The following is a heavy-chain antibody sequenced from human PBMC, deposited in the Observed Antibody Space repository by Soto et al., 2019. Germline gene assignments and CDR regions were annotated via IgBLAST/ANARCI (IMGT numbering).Heavy chain of an antibody. D-gene: IGHD1-20*01. CDR2: IYHTGST. CDR3: ARLRGYNWYDN. J-gene: IGHJ4*02. Sequence: PSETLSLTCTVSGGSINSSAYFWGWIRQPPGRGLEWIGNIYHTGSTYYNPSLKSRVTISVDTSKTQFSLKLSSVTAADTAVFYCARLRGYNWYDNWGQGTLVTVSS. CDR1: GGSINSSAYF. V-gene: IGHV4-39*01.